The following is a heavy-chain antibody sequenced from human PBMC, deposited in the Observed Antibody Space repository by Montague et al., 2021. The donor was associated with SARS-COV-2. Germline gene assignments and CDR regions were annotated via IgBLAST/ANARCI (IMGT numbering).Heavy chain of an antibody. CDR2: IYNSGST. CDR1: GGSISRYS. CDR3: ARVGRGSSWYEVAFDI. J-gene: IGHJ3*02. V-gene: IGHV4-59*01. D-gene: IGHD6-13*01. Sequence: SETLSLTCTVSGGSISRYSWTWIQQPPGKGLEWIGYIYNSGSTNYNPSLTSRVTISVDTSKNQFSLKLSSVAAADTAVYYCARVGRGSSWYEVAFDIWGQGTIVTVSS.